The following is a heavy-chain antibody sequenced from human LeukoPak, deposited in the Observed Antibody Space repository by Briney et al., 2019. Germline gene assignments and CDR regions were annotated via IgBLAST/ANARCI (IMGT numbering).Heavy chain of an antibody. V-gene: IGHV4-59*01. CDR3: ARDNLNWFDP. J-gene: IGHJ5*02. CDR1: GGSISSYY. CDR2: IYYSGST. Sequence: PSETLSLTCTVSGGSISSYYWSWIRQPPGKGLEWIGYIYYSGSTNYNPSLKSRVTISVDTSKNQFSLKLSSVTAADTAVYYCARDNLNWFDPWGQGTLVTVS.